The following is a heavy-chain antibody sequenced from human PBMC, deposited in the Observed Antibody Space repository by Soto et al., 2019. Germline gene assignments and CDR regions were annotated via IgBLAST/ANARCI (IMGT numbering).Heavy chain of an antibody. V-gene: IGHV4-4*02. Sequence: QVQLQESGPGLMKPSGTLSLTCAVSGGSISSSNWWSWVRQPPGKGLEWIGETHHSGTTNYNPSLKSRVTISVDKSKNQFSLKLSSVTAADTAVYYCAREGSGSSFFDYWGQGTLVTVSS. D-gene: IGHD3-10*01. CDR1: GGSISSSNW. CDR3: AREGSGSSFFDY. J-gene: IGHJ4*02. CDR2: THHSGTT.